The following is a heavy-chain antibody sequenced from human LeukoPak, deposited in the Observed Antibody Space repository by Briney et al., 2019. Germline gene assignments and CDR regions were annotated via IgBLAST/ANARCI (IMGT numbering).Heavy chain of an antibody. CDR3: ARSGEVVPAAITTTLGWFGP. Sequence: SVKVSCKASGGTFSSYTISWVRQAPGQGLEWMGRIIPILGRANYAQKFQGRVTITTDKSTSTAYMELSRLRSENTPVYYCARSGEVVPAAITTTLGWFGPWGQGTLVTVSS. CDR2: IIPILGRA. CDR1: GGTFSSYT. D-gene: IGHD2-2*01. J-gene: IGHJ5*02. V-gene: IGHV1-69*02.